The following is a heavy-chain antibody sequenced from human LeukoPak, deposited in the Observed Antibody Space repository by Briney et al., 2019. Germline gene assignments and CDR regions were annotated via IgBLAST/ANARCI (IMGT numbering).Heavy chain of an antibody. Sequence: ASVKVSCKASGYTFTSYAMHWVRQAPGQRLEWMGWINAGNGNTKYSQKFQGRVTITRDTSASTAYMELSSLRSEDTAVYYCASALVRGVIMGILGYWGQGTLVTVSS. D-gene: IGHD3-10*01. CDR2: INAGNGNT. CDR1: GYTFTSYA. CDR3: ASALVRGVIMGILGY. V-gene: IGHV1-3*01. J-gene: IGHJ4*02.